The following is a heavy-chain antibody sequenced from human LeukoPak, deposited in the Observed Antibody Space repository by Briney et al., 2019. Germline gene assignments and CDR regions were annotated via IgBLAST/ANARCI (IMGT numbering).Heavy chain of an antibody. D-gene: IGHD3-9*01. CDR1: GFTFSSYG. CDR2: ISYDGSNK. Sequence: GSLRLSCAASGFTFSSYGMHWVRQAPGKGLEWVAVISYDGSNKYYADSVKGRFTISRDNSKNTLYLQMNTLRVEDTAVYYCAKWGDYDILTGYYDSDYWGHGTLVTVSS. V-gene: IGHV3-30*18. CDR3: AKWGDYDILTGYYDSDY. J-gene: IGHJ4*01.